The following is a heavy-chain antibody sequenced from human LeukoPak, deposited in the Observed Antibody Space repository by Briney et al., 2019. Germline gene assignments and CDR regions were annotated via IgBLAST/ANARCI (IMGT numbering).Heavy chain of an antibody. Sequence: GASVKVSCKASGGTFSSYAISWVRQAPGQGLEWMGGIIPIFGTANYAQKFQGRVTITTDESTSTAYMELSSLRSEDTAVYYCACTPGLHYDSSGYNVYWGQGTLVTVSS. CDR2: IIPIFGTA. D-gene: IGHD3-22*01. CDR1: GGTFSSYA. CDR3: ACTPGLHYDSSGYNVY. J-gene: IGHJ4*02. V-gene: IGHV1-69*05.